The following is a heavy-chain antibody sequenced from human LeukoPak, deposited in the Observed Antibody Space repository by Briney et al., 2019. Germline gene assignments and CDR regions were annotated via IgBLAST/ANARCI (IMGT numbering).Heavy chain of an antibody. Sequence: GGSLRLSCAASGFRFDDNGMNWVRQAPGRGLEWVAGLNWNGDKTGYADSVKGRFIVSRDNRKNSLHLQMNSLRAEDTALYYCAREGATGDQDAFDLWGQGTMVIVSS. V-gene: IGHV3-20*04. CDR2: LNWNGDKT. CDR3: AREGATGDQDAFDL. CDR1: GFRFDDNG. D-gene: IGHD7-27*01. J-gene: IGHJ3*01.